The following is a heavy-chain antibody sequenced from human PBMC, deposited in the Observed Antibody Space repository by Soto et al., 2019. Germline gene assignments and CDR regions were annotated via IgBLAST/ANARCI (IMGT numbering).Heavy chain of an antibody. CDR1: GGTFRNYA. Sequence: QVQLVQSGAEVRKPGSSVKVSCRASGGTFRNYAFTWVRQAPGQGLEWMGGIVPMFGATNYAQKFQGRVTITADELTSTVYLDLTSLKSDDTAIYYCARDQGGGLRGRSDPWGQGTLVTVSS. CDR3: ARDQGGGLRGRSDP. D-gene: IGHD4-17*01. V-gene: IGHV1-69*01. J-gene: IGHJ5*02. CDR2: IVPMFGAT.